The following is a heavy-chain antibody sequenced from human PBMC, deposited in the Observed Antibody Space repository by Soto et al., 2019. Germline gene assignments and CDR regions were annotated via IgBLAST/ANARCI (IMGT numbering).Heavy chain of an antibody. J-gene: IGHJ3*02. D-gene: IGHD1-26*01. CDR2: IIPIFGTA. Sequence: SVKVSCKASGGTFSSYAISWVRQAPGQGLEWMGGIIPIFGTANYAQKFQGRVTITADESTSTAYMELSSLRSEDTAAYYCARDIGSYYGAGAFDIWSQGTMVTVSS. CDR3: ARDIGSYYGAGAFDI. CDR1: GGTFSSYA. V-gene: IGHV1-69*13.